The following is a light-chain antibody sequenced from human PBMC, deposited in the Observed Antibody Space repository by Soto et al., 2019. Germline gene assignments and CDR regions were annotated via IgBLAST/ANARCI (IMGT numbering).Light chain of an antibody. J-gene: IGKJ4*01. CDR1: QTVRNNY. V-gene: IGKV3-20*01. Sequence: EFCLTQSPRTLALASGEKATLSCRASQTVRNNYLAWYQQKPGQAPRLLIYDASSRATGIPDRFSGGGSGTDFTLTISRLEPEDFAVYYCQQFSSYPLTFGGGTKVDI. CDR2: DAS. CDR3: QQFSSYPLT.